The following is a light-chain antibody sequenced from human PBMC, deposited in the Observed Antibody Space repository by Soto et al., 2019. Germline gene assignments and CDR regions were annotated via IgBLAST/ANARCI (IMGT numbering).Light chain of an antibody. CDR3: AAWDDSLSGVV. J-gene: IGLJ2*01. CDR2: RNN. V-gene: IGLV1-47*01. CDR1: SSNIGSNY. Sequence: QSALTQPPSASVTPGQRVTISCSGSSSNIGSNYVYWYQQLPGTAPKLLIYRNNQRPSGVPDRFSGSKSGTSASLAISGLRSEDEADYYCAAWDDSLSGVVFGGGTQLTVL.